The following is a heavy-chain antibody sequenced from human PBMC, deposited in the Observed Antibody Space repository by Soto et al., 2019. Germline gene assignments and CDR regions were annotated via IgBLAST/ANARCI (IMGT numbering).Heavy chain of an antibody. CDR2: VSGDGFTA. CDR3: AKEASVPSFGEFWFFDL. J-gene: IGHJ2*01. CDR1: GFTFPNYG. D-gene: IGHD3-10*01. V-gene: IGHV3-23*01. Sequence: EVQLLESGGCLVQPGGSLRLSCDGSGFTFPNYGMTWVRQAPGQGLEWVSSVSGDGFTAYYADSVKGRFTISRDNSKNTVYVQMNSLRAEDTAVYYCAKEASVPSFGEFWFFDLWGRGTPVTVSS.